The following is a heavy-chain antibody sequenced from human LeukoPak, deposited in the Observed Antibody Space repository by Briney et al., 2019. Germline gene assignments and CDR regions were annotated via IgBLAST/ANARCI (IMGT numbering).Heavy chain of an antibody. V-gene: IGHV4-4*07. CDR1: GGFISSYY. J-gene: IGHJ4*02. CDR3: ARDSPEIAAADSFDY. CDR2: IYTSGST. D-gene: IGHD6-13*01. Sequence: SETLSLTCTVSGGFISSYYWSWIRQPAGKGLEWIGRIYTSGSTNYNPSLKSRVTMSVDTSKNQFSLKLSSVTAADTAVYYCARDSPEIAAADSFDYRGQGTLVTVSS.